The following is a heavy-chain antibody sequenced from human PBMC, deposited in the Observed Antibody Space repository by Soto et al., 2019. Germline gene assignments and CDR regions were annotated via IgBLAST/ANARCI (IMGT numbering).Heavy chain of an antibody. V-gene: IGHV1-3*01. J-gene: IGHJ5*02. D-gene: IGHD3-22*01. CDR2: INAGNGNT. CDR3: ARDAVSMIVVVATPNWFDP. Sequence: ASVKVSCKASGYTFTSYAMHWVRQAPGQRLEWMGWINAGNGNTKYSQKFQGRVTITRDTSASTAYMELSSLRSEDTDVYYCARDAVSMIVVVATPNWFDPWGQGTLVTAPQ. CDR1: GYTFTSYA.